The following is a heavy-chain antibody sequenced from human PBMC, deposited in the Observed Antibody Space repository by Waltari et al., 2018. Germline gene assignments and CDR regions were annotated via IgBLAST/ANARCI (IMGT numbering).Heavy chain of an antibody. D-gene: IGHD6-13*01. J-gene: IGHJ4*02. V-gene: IGHV4-39*01. CDR2: IYYTGST. CDR3: ARRSSSWYYYFDY. CDR1: GGSIRANTYY. Sequence: QLQLQESGPGLVRPSATLSLTCTVSGGSIRANTYYSGCNRQPPGKGLEWIGTIYYTGSTDYNPSLKSRVTISVDTSNNQFSLNLRSVTAADTAVYYCARRSSSWYYYFDYWGQGALVTVSS.